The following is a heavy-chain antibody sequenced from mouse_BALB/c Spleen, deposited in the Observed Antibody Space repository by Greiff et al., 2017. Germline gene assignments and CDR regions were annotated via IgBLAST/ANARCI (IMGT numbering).Heavy chain of an antibody. Sequence: QVQLKESGAELARPGASVKLSCKASGYTFTDYYINWVKQRTGQGLEWIGEVYPGSGNTYYNEKFKGKATLTADKSSSTAYMQLSSLTSEDSAVYFCARSYYGSSSYFDVWGAGTTVTVAS. J-gene: IGHJ1*01. D-gene: IGHD1-1*01. CDR3: ARSYYGSSSYFDV. CDR1: GYTFTDYY. V-gene: IGHV1-77*01. CDR2: VYPGSGNT.